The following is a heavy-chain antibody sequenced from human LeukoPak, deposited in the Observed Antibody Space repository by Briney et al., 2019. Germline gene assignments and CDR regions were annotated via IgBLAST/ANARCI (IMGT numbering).Heavy chain of an antibody. D-gene: IGHD3-16*02. CDR1: GFSVSTFD. CDR2: VGTNHDT. CDR3: TREWRGIASHYSGMDV. Sequence: PGGSLRLSCVASGFSVSTFDMYWVRKAAGGGLEWVAAVGTNHDTLYLGFVKGRFTISRENAKNSLSLEMSYLTVEDTAVYYCTREWRGIASHYSGMDVWGQGTAVIVSS. V-gene: IGHV3-13*01. J-gene: IGHJ6*02.